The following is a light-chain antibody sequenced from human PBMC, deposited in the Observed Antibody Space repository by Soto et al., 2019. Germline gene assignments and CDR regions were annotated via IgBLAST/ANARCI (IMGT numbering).Light chain of an antibody. CDR3: QQYNSYSPT. Sequence: SQLTQSPSSLSASVGDRFTITCRASQDISSYLAWYQQEPGKAPKLLIYAASTLQSGVPSRFSGSGSGTDFTLTISGLQPGDSATYYCQQYNSYSPTFGQGTKVDIK. V-gene: IGKV1-9*01. CDR2: AAS. J-gene: IGKJ1*01. CDR1: QDISSY.